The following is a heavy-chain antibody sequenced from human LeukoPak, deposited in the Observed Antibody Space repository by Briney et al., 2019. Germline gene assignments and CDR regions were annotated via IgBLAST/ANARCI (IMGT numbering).Heavy chain of an antibody. CDR2: VHYSGST. J-gene: IGHJ3*02. CDR3: ARHHRAAMDFNDAFDI. CDR1: GGSISSSGYY. Sequence: SETLSLTCTVSGGSISSSGYYWGWIRQPPGKGLEWIGAVHYSGSTYYTPSLESRVTISVDTSKNQFSLKLSSVPAADTAVFYCARHHRAAMDFNDAFDIWGQGTMVTVSS. V-gene: IGHV4-39*01. D-gene: IGHD5-18*01.